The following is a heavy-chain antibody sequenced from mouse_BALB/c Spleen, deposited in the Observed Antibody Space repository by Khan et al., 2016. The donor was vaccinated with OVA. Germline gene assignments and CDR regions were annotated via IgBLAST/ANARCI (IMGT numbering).Heavy chain of an antibody. CDR3: ARAYYRYDGYYAMDF. J-gene: IGHJ4*01. CDR2: IWAGGGT. Sequence: VQLVESGPGLVAPSQSLSITCTVSGFSLSRYNIHWVRQPPGKGLEWLGMIWAGGGTDYNSTPKSRLNISKDNSTSQVFLKMNSLQTDDTAMYYGARAYYRYDGYYAMDFWGQGTSVTVSS. V-gene: IGHV2-6-4*01. CDR1: GFSLSRYN. D-gene: IGHD2-14*01.